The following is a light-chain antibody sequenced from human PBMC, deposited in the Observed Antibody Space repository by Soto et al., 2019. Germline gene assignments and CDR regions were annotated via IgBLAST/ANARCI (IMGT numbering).Light chain of an antibody. Sequence: IVLTQSPGTLSLSPGESATLSCRASQSISSSYLAWYQQKPGQAPRLLIYGASNRATAIPDRFSGSGSGTDFTLTISRLEPEDFAVYYCQQSYDSPGTFGQGTKVEIK. CDR1: QSISSSY. J-gene: IGKJ1*01. CDR3: QQSYDSPGT. V-gene: IGKV3-20*01. CDR2: GAS.